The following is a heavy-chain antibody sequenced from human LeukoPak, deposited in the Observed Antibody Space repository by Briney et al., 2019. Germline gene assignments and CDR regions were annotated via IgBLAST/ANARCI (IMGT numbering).Heavy chain of an antibody. Sequence: PSETLSLTCTVSGGSISSYYWSWIRQPPGKGLEWIGYIYYSGSTNYNPSLKSRVTISVDTSKNQFSLKLSSVTAADTAVYYCARGPYASSGYYYFDYWGQGTLVTVSS. CDR3: ARGPYASSGYYYFDY. CDR2: IYYSGST. CDR1: GGSISSYY. V-gene: IGHV4-59*01. D-gene: IGHD3-22*01. J-gene: IGHJ4*02.